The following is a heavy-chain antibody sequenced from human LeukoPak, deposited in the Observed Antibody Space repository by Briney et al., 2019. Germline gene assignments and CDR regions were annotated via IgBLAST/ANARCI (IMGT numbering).Heavy chain of an antibody. D-gene: IGHD2-21*02. J-gene: IGHJ4*02. CDR1: GFTFSSYG. CDR2: ISYDGNNN. CDR3: VKGGLLQTSMTSFDY. Sequence: GGSLRLSCTASGFTFSSYGMHWVRQAPGKGLEWVAVISYDGNNNLYADSVKGRFTISRDSSKNTLYLQMNSLRAEDTAVYYCVKGGLLQTSMTSFDYWGQGNLVTVSS. V-gene: IGHV3-30*18.